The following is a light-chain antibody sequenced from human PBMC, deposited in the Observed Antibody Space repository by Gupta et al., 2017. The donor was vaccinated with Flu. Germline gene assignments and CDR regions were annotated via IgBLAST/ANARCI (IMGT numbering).Light chain of an antibody. CDR3: STYTSSSTWV. J-gene: IGLJ3*02. CDR1: SSDVGGYNY. CDR2: EVS. Sequence: QSALTQPASVSGSPGQSITISCTGTSSDVGGYNYVSWYQQHPGKAPKLMIYEVSNRPSGVSNRFSGSKSGNTASLTISELQAEDEADYYSSTYTSSSTWVFGGGTKLTVL. V-gene: IGLV2-14*01.